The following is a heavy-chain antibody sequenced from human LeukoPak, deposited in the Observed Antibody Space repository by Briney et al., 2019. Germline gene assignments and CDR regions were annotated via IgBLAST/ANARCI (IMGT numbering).Heavy chain of an antibody. J-gene: IGHJ5*02. V-gene: IGHV4-34*01. D-gene: IGHD6-13*01. CDR1: GGSFSGYY. CDR3: ARGRFWQQLVPANWFDP. CDR2: INHSGST. Sequence: SETLSLTCAVYGGSFSGYYWSWIRQPPGQGLEWIGEINHSGSTNYNPSLKSRVTISVDTSKNQFSLKLSSVTAADTAVYYCARGRFWQQLVPANWFDPWGQGTLVTVSS.